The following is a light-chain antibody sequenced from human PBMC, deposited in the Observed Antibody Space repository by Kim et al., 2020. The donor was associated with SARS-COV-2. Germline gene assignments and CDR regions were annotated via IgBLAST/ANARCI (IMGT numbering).Light chain of an antibody. V-gene: IGLV10-54*01. Sequence: LTQPPSVSKGLRQTATLTCTGNSNNVGNQGAAWLQQHQGHPPKLLSYRNNNRPSGISERLSASRSGNTASLTITGLQPEDEADYYCSAWYSSLDAVVFGGGTQLTVL. CDR1: SNNVGNQG. J-gene: IGLJ2*01. CDR3: SAWYSSLDAVV. CDR2: RNN.